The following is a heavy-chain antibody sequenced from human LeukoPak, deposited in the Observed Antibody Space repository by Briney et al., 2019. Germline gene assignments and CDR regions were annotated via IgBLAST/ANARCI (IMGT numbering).Heavy chain of an antibody. Sequence: ASVKVSCKASGYTFTSYDISWVRQAPGQGLEWMGWISAYNGNTNYAQKLQGRVTMTTDASTSTAYMELRSLRSDDTAVYYCARGIAVEFYYYMDVWGKGTTVTVSS. J-gene: IGHJ6*03. CDR1: GYTFTSYD. V-gene: IGHV1-18*01. CDR3: ARGIAVEFYYYMDV. D-gene: IGHD6-19*01. CDR2: ISAYNGNT.